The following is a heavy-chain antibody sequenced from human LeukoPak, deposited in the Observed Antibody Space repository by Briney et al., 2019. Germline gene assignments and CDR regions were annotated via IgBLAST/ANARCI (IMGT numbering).Heavy chain of an antibody. V-gene: IGHV3-66*02. CDR1: GFSVSDTY. J-gene: IGHJ4*02. CDR3: AREVGHNSGWPSPFDY. Sequence: GGSLRLSCAASGFSVSDTYMGWVRQAPGKGLEWVCIIYKDEATFYIDSVKGRATISRDKSRNTLDLQMNSLGPEDTAVYFCAREVGHNSGWPSPFDYWGQGTLVSVSS. D-gene: IGHD6-19*01. CDR2: IYKDEAT.